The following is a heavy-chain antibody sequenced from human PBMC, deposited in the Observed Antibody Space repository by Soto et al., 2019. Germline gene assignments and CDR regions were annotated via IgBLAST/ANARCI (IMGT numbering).Heavy chain of an antibody. CDR2: IYYSGST. V-gene: IGHV4-39*01. D-gene: IGHD6-19*01. CDR3: ARHYSSGSRNWFDP. Sequence: PSETLSLTCSVSGGSINSSSYFWGWVRQPPGKGLEWIGSIYYSGSTYYNPSLRSRVTISVDASKNQFSLKLSSVTAADTAVFYCARHYSSGSRNWFDPWGQGTLVTVSS. J-gene: IGHJ5*02. CDR1: GGSINSSSYF.